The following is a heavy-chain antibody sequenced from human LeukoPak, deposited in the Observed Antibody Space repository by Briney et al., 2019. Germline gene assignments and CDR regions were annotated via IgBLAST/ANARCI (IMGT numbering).Heavy chain of an antibody. J-gene: IGHJ4*02. CDR1: GYTLTELS. D-gene: IGHD3-22*01. Sequence: GASVKVSCKVSGYTLTELSMHWVRQAPGKGLEWMGGFGPEDGETIYAQKFQGRVTMTEDTSTDTAYMELSSLRSEDTAVYYCATAPRYYDSSGYSYYFDYWGQGTLVTVSS. CDR3: ATAPRYYDSSGYSYYFDY. V-gene: IGHV1-24*01. CDR2: FGPEDGET.